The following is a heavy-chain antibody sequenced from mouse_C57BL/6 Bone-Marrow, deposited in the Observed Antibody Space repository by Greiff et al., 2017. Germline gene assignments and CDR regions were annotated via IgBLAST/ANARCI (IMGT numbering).Heavy chain of an antibody. CDR3: ARSATTVVPYYFDY. J-gene: IGHJ2*01. D-gene: IGHD1-1*01. V-gene: IGHV1-59*01. CDR1: GYTFTSYW. Sequence: VQLQQPGAELVRPGTSVKLSCKASGYTFTSYWMHWVKQRPGQGLEWIGVIDPSDSYTNYNQKFKGKATLTVDTSSSTAYMQLSSLTSEDSAVYYGARSATTVVPYYFDYWGQGTTLTVSS. CDR2: IDPSDSYT.